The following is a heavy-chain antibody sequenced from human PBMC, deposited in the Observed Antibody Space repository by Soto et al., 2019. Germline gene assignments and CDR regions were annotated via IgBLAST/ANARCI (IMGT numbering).Heavy chain of an antibody. J-gene: IGHJ5*02. Sequence: QITLKESGPTLVKPTQPLTLTCTFSGFSLSTSGVGVGWIRQPPGKALEWLALIYWDDDKRYSPSLKSRLTITKDTSKTQVVLTMTNTDPVDTATFYCAHSPSSGTTQLDNWFDPWGQGTLVTVSS. CDR2: IYWDDDK. CDR1: GFSLSTSGVG. D-gene: IGHD1-1*01. V-gene: IGHV2-5*02. CDR3: AHSPSSGTTQLDNWFDP.